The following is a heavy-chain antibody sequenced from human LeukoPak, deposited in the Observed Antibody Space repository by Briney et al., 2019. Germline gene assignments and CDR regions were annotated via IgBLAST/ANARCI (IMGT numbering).Heavy chain of an antibody. CDR1: GFTFDDYG. CDR2: ISGDGGST. J-gene: IGHJ4*02. V-gene: IGHV3-43*02. CDR3: AKDILEYSSSSGTDY. D-gene: IGHD6-6*01. Sequence: PGGSLRLSCAASGFTFDDYGMSWVRQAPGKGLEWVSLISGDGGSTYYADSVKGRFTISRDNSKNSLYLQMNSLRTEDTALYYCAKDILEYSSSSGTDYWGQGTLVTVSS.